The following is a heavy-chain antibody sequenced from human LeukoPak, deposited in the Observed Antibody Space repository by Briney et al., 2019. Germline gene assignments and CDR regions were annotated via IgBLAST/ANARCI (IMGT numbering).Heavy chain of an antibody. CDR2: ISAYNGNT. D-gene: IGHD5-24*01. CDR1: GYTFTSYG. J-gene: IGHJ3*02. CDR3: ARDVPVEMATIAAFDI. Sequence: ASVKVSCKASGYTFTSYGISWVRQAAGQGLEWMGWISAYNGNTNYAQKLQGRVTMTTDTSTSTAYMELRSLRSDDTAVYYCARDVPVEMATIAAFDIWGQGTMVTVSS. V-gene: IGHV1-18*01.